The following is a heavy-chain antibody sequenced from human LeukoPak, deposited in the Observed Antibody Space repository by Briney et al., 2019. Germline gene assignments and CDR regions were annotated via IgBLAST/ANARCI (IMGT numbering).Heavy chain of an antibody. V-gene: IGHV3-21*01. CDR3: ARVRGVRGAPPYYFDY. CDR1: GFTFSSYS. CDR2: ISSSSSYI. Sequence: GGSLRLSCAASGFTFSSYSMNWVRQAPGKGLEWVSSISSSSSYIYYADSVKGRFTISRDNAKNSLYLQMNSLRAEDTAVYYCARVRGVRGAPPYYFDYWGQGTLVTVSS. J-gene: IGHJ4*02. D-gene: IGHD3-10*01.